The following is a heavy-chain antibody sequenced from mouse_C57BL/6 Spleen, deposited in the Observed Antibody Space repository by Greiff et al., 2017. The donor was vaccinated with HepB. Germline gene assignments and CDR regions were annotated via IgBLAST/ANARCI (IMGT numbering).Heavy chain of an antibody. CDR3: TRLVTTGDYFDY. CDR1: GYTFTDYE. D-gene: IGHD2-2*01. CDR2: IDPETGGT. V-gene: IGHV1-15*01. Sequence: QVLLLQSGAELVRPGASVTLSCKASGYTFTDYEMPWVKQTPVHGLEWIGAIDPETGGTAYNQKFKGKAMLTADKSYSTAYMELRSLTSEDSAVYYCTRLVTTGDYFDYGGHGTTLTVSS. J-gene: IGHJ2*01.